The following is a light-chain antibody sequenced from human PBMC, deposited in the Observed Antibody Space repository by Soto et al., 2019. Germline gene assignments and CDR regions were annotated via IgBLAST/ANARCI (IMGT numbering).Light chain of an antibody. Sequence: DIQMTQSPSTLSASVGDRVTITCRSSQSISTWLAWYQQKPGKAPNLLIYKASSLGSGVPSRFSGSGSGTEFTLPISSLQPDDFATYYCQQYINRWTFGQGTKVEIK. J-gene: IGKJ1*01. CDR1: QSISTW. CDR3: QQYINRWT. V-gene: IGKV1-5*03. CDR2: KAS.